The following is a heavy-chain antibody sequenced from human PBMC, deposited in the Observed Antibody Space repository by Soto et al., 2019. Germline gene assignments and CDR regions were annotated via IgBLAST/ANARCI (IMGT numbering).Heavy chain of an antibody. V-gene: IGHV4-39*01. CDR1: GGSISSSSYY. CDR2: IYYSGRT. CDR3: ARQAGYDSSGYYYF. Sequence: PSETLSLTCTVSGGSISSSSYYWGWIRQPPGKGLEWIGSIYYSGRTYYNPSLKSRVTISVDTSKNQFSLKLSSVTAADTAVYYCARQAGYDSSGYYYFWGQGTLVTVSS. D-gene: IGHD3-22*01. J-gene: IGHJ4*02.